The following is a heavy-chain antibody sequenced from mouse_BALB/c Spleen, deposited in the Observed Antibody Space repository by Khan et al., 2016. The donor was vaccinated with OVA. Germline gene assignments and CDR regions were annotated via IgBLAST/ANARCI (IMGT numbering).Heavy chain of an antibody. V-gene: IGHV1S137*01. CDR2: ISINYGDA. D-gene: IGHD1-3*01. Sequence: QVQLQQSGAELVRPGVSVKISCKASGYTFTDYAMHWVKQRHAKSLEWIGVISINYGDADYNQKFQGKASMTVDRSSSTVYMELARLTSEESAIYCCVRSGKFAYWGQGTLVTVSA. CDR1: GYTFTDYA. J-gene: IGHJ3*01. CDR3: VRSGKFAY.